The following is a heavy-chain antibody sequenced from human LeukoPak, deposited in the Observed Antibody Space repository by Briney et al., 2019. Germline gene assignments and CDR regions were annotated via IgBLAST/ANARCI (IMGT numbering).Heavy chain of an antibody. D-gene: IGHD2-2*01. CDR3: ARGFWDIVVVPAAARDWFDP. CDR1: GFTFSSYA. CDR2: ISYDGSNK. Sequence: GRSLRLSCAASGFTFSSYAMHWVRQAPGKGLEWVAVISYDGSNKYYADSVKGRFTISRDDSKNTLYLQMNSLRAEDTAVYYCARGFWDIVVVPAAARDWFDPWSQGTLVTVSS. V-gene: IGHV3-30-3*01. J-gene: IGHJ5*02.